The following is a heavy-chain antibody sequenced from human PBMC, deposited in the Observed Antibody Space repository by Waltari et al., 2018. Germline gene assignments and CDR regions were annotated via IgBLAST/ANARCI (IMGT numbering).Heavy chain of an antibody. Sequence: QVQLQESGPGLVKPSETLSLTCTVSGGSISTYYWSWIPQPPGKGLEWIGYIYYSGTTNYNPSLKSRVTISVDTSKNQFSLKLSSVTAADTAVYYCARGYSGNYGRFDYWGQGTLVTVSS. J-gene: IGHJ4*02. D-gene: IGHD5-12*01. CDR2: IYYSGTT. CDR1: GGSISTYY. CDR3: ARGYSGNYGRFDY. V-gene: IGHV4-59*01.